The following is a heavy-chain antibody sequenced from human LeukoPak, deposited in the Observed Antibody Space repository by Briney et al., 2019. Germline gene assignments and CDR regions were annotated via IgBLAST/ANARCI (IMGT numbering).Heavy chain of an antibody. J-gene: IGHJ4*02. V-gene: IGHV5-51*01. Sequence: GESLKISCKGSGYSFAYWIGWVRQMPGKGLEWMGIIYSGDSRTKYSPSFQGRVTISVDNSISTAYLQWSSLEASDTAMYYCASARHGDCVWDYWGQGTLVTVSS. CDR1: GYSFAYW. CDR3: ASARHGDCVWDY. CDR2: IYSGDSRT. D-gene: IGHD2-21*02.